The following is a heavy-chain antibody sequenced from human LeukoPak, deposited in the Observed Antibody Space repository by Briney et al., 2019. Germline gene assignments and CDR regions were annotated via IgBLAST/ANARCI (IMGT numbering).Heavy chain of an antibody. CDR3: AREGYCSGGSCYSRGPMYYYYYGMDV. CDR1: GGPFSGYY. Sequence: SETLSLTCAVYGGPFSGYYWSWIRQPAGKGLEWIGRIYTSGSTNYNPSLKSRVTMSVDTSKNQFSLKLSSVTAADTAVYYCAREGYCSGGSCYSRGPMYYYYYGMDVWGQGTTVTVSS. J-gene: IGHJ6*02. V-gene: IGHV4-4*07. D-gene: IGHD2-15*01. CDR2: IYTSGST.